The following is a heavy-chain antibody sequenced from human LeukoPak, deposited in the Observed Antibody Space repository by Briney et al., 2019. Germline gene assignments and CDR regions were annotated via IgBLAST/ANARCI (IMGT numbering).Heavy chain of an antibody. CDR1: GFTFSSYA. V-gene: IGHV3-23*01. CDR2: ISGSGGST. J-gene: IGHJ3*02. D-gene: IGHD6-13*01. CDR3: AKDQVYGSSSWPYAFDI. Sequence: PGGSLRLSCAASGFTFSSYAMSWVRQAPGKGLEWVSAISGSGGSTYYADSVKGRFTISRDNSKNTLYLQMNSLRAEDTAVYYCAKDQVYGSSSWPYAFDIWGQGTMVTVSS.